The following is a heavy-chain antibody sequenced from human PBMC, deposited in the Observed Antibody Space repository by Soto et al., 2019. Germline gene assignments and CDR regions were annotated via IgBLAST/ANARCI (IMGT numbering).Heavy chain of an antibody. CDR3: ARGGGSDSFDY. CDR2: INHLETT. D-gene: IGHD1-26*01. Sequence: SETLSLTCTVSGASITYGGYSWSWIRQTPGKGLEWIGYINHLETTFYNPSFESRLSLSIDRAKNQFSLNLNSMSAADRAVYFCARGGGSDSFDYWGQGILVTVS. J-gene: IGHJ4*02. CDR1: GASITYGGYS. V-gene: IGHV4-30-2*01.